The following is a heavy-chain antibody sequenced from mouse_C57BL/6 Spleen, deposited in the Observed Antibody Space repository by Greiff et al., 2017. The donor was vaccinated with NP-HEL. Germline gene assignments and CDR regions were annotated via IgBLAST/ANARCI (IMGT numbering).Heavy chain of an antibody. V-gene: IGHV1-59*01. D-gene: IGHD1-1*01. CDR1: GYTFTSYW. Sequence: QVQLKQPGAELVRPGTSVKLSCKASGYTFTSYWMHWVKQRPGQGLEWIGVIDPSDSYTNYNQKFKGKATLTVDTSSSTAYMQLSSLTSEDSAVYYCARLDYYGSSPRFAYWGQGTLVTVSA. CDR3: ARLDYYGSSPRFAY. CDR2: IDPSDSYT. J-gene: IGHJ3*01.